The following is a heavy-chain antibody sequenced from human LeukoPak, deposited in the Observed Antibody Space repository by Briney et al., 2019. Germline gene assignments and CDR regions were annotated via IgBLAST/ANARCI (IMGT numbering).Heavy chain of an antibody. CDR3: AKGPIQQWLQRRLDY. CDR1: GFTFSSYA. CDR2: ISGSGGST. V-gene: IGHV3-23*01. J-gene: IGHJ4*02. Sequence: GGSLRLSCAASGFTFSSYAMSWVRQAHGKGLERVSAISGSGGSTYYADSVKGRFTISRDNSNNTLYLQMNSLRAEDTAIYYCAKGPIQQWLQRRLDYWGQGTLVTVSS. D-gene: IGHD6-19*01.